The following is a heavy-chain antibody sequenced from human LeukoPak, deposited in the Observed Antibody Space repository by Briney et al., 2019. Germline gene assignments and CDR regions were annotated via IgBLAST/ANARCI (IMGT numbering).Heavy chain of an antibody. V-gene: IGHV4-59*12. CDR2: IHHSGGT. J-gene: IGHJ6*02. CDR3: ARDALVHYYGMDV. Sequence: SETLSLTCSVSGASTNSYWWSWIRQPPGRGLEWIAYIHHSGGTNYNPSLKSRVTISLDTSKNQFSLKLSSVTAADTAVYYCARDALVHYYGMDVWGQGTTVTVSS. D-gene: IGHD3-10*01. CDR1: GASTNSYW.